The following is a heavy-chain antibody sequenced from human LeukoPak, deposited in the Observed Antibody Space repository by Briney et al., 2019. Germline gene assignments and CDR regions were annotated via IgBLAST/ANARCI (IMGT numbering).Heavy chain of an antibody. D-gene: IGHD6-13*01. Sequence: PGGSLRLSCAASGFTFSSYEMNWVRQAPGKGLEWVLYISSSGSTIYYADSVKGRFTISRDNAKNSLYLQMNSLRAEDTAVYYCARVNLGYSSSWYERYYYYYGIDVWGQGTTVTVSS. CDR3: ARVNLGYSSSWYERYYYYYGIDV. V-gene: IGHV3-48*03. CDR2: ISSSGSTI. J-gene: IGHJ6*02. CDR1: GFTFSSYE.